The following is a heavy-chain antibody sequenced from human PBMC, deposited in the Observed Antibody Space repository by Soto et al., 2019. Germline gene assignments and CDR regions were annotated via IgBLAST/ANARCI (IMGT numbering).Heavy chain of an antibody. V-gene: IGHV3-33*01. CDR1: GFTFSSYG. J-gene: IGHJ6*02. CDR3: ERVGWLRPNYYYYGMDV. D-gene: IGHD5-12*01. Sequence: QVQLVESGGGVVQPGRSLRLSCAASGFTFSSYGMHWVRQAPGQGLAWVAVIWYDGSNKYYADSVKGRFTISRDNSKNTLYRQMNSLRAEDTAVYYCERVGWLRPNYYYYGMDVWGQGTTVTVSS. CDR2: IWYDGSNK.